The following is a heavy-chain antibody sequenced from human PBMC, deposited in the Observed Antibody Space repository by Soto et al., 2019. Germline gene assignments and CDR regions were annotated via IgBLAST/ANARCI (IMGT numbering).Heavy chain of an antibody. J-gene: IGHJ4*02. Sequence: LRLSWSASGFTFSSYDMHWVRQGTGKGLEWVSAIGTTGDTYYAGSVKGRFTISRENAKNSLYLQMNSLRAGDTAIYFCARAIGPTLFDYWGRGTLVTVSS. CDR1: GFTFSSYD. CDR3: ARAIGPTLFDY. CDR2: IGTTGDT. D-gene: IGHD3-22*01. V-gene: IGHV3-13*04.